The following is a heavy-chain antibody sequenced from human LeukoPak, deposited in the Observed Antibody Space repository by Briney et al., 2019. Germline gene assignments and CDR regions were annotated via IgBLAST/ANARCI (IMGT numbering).Heavy chain of an antibody. Sequence: PSETLSLTCAVYGGSFSGYYWSWIRQPPGKGLEWIGEINHSGSTNYDPSLKSRVTISVDTSKNQFSLKLSSVTAADTAVYYCARHGVYSDSSGYSPFFHWGQGTLVTVSS. J-gene: IGHJ4*02. CDR2: INHSGST. V-gene: IGHV4-34*01. D-gene: IGHD3-22*01. CDR1: GGSFSGYY. CDR3: ARHGVYSDSSGYSPFFH.